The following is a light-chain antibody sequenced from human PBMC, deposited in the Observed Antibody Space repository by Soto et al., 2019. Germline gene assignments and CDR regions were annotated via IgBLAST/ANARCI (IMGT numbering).Light chain of an antibody. V-gene: IGKV1-39*01. CDR1: QSISNY. J-gene: IGKJ4*01. CDR3: QQSYSSPPLT. CDR2: AAS. Sequence: DIQMTQSPSSLSASVGDRVTITCRASQSISNYLNWYEQKPGKAPKLLIYAASNLQVGVSSRFSGSGSGTLFTLTISSLQPEDFATYYCQQSYSSPPLTFGGGTKVEIK.